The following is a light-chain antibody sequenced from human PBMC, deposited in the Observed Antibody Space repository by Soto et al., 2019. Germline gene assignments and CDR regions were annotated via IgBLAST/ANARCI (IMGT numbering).Light chain of an antibody. Sequence: IVMTQSPATLSVSPGERATLSCRASQSISNNLAWYQQKPGQAPRLLIYGASTRATGIPARFSGGGSGTEFSVTISSLQSEDFAVYYCQQYNSWLTFGGGTKVEIK. J-gene: IGKJ4*01. CDR2: GAS. CDR3: QQYNSWLT. CDR1: QSISNN. V-gene: IGKV3-15*01.